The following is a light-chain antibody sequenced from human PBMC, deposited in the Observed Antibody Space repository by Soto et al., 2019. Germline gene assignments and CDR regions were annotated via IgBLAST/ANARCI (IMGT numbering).Light chain of an antibody. V-gene: IGKV3-20*01. Sequence: EIVLTQSPGNLSLSPGERVTLSCSASQSVSNNYLAWYQQKPGQAPRLLIFDASNRATGIPDRISGSGSGTDFTLTISRLEPEDFAVYYCQHYGGSSKTFGQGTKVDI. CDR3: QHYGGSSKT. CDR1: QSVSNNY. CDR2: DAS. J-gene: IGKJ1*01.